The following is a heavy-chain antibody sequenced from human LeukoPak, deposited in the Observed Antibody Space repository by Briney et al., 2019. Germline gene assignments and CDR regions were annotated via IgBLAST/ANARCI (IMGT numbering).Heavy chain of an antibody. Sequence: TGGSLRLSCAASGFTFSSYAMSWVRQAPGKGLEWVSVIYSGGSTYYADSVKGRFTISRDNSKNTLYLQMNSLRAEDTAVYYCAIPGCSGYVGAFDIWGQGTMVTVSS. V-gene: IGHV3-66*02. CDR1: GFTFSSYA. CDR2: IYSGGST. D-gene: IGHD5-12*01. CDR3: AIPGCSGYVGAFDI. J-gene: IGHJ3*02.